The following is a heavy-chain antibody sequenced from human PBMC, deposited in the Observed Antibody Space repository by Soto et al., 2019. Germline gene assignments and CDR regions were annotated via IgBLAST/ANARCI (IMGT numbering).Heavy chain of an antibody. J-gene: IGHJ4*02. CDR2: IDSRSGTI. CDR1: GFTFSTYS. D-gene: IGHD5-18*01. V-gene: IGHV3-48*02. Sequence: GGSLRLSCAASGFTFSTYSMNWVRQAPGKGLEWVSYIDSRSGTIYYADSVKGRFAISRDNAKNSLYLQMNSPGDEDTAVYYCATENTAMSPSDYWGQGTLVTVSS. CDR3: ATENTAMSPSDY.